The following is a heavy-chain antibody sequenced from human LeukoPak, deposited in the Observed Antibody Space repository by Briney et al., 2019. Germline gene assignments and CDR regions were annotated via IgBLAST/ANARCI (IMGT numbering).Heavy chain of an antibody. V-gene: IGHV3-21*01. CDR3: ARDHGRDAFDI. Sequence: GGSLRLSCAASGFTFSSYSMNWVRQAPGKGLEWVSSISSSSSYIYYADSVKGRFTISRDNAKNSLYLQMNSLRAEDTAVYYCARDHGRDAFDIWGQGTMVTVSS. CDR2: ISSSSSYI. J-gene: IGHJ3*02. D-gene: IGHD5-24*01. CDR1: GFTFSSYS.